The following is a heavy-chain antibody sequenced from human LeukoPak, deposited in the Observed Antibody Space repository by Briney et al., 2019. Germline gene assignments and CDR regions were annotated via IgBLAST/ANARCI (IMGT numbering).Heavy chain of an antibody. J-gene: IGHJ4*02. V-gene: IGHV3-23*01. Sequence: PGGSLRLSCAASGFTFSDYAMSWVRQAPGKGLEWVSAISGSGGSTYYADSVKGRFTISRDNSKNTLYLQMNSLRAEDTAVYYCARGATPVYSSRPEYWGQGTLVTVSS. CDR3: ARGATPVYSSRPEY. CDR1: GFTFSDYA. CDR2: ISGSGGST. D-gene: IGHD6-13*01.